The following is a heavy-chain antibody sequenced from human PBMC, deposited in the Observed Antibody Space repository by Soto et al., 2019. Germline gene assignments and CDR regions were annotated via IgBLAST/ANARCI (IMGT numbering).Heavy chain of an antibody. CDR3: ARAHIPGYRLE. Sequence: PSETLSLACTVSGCSISSGGYYWSWIRQHPGRGLEWIGYIYYSGSTYYNPSLKSRVTISVDTSKNQFSLKLSSVTAADTAVYYCARAHIPGYRLEWGQGTLVTVSS. V-gene: IGHV4-31*03. CDR2: IYYSGST. D-gene: IGHD5-18*01. CDR1: GCSISSGGYY. J-gene: IGHJ4*02.